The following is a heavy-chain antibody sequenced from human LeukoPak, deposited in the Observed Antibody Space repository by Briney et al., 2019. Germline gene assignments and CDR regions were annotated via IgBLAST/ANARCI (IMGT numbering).Heavy chain of an antibody. D-gene: IGHD4-17*01. CDR2: INPNSGGT. Sequence: ASVKVSCKASGYTFTGYYMHWVRQAPGQGLEWMGWINPNSGGTNYAQKFQGWVTMTRDTSISTAYMEMNSLRAEDTAVYYCVKDRYGDLENWGQGTLVTVSS. J-gene: IGHJ4*01. CDR3: VKDRYGDLEN. V-gene: IGHV1-2*04. CDR1: GYTFTGYY.